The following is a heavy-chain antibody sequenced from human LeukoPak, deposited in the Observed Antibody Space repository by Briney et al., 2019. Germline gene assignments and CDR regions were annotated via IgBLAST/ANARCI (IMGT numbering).Heavy chain of an antibody. CDR3: VRDTYYYDSSGYLDY. D-gene: IGHD3-22*01. J-gene: IGHJ4*02. Sequence: ASVKVPCKASGYTFTTYGINWVRQAPGQGLEWMGWISAYNGDTNYAQNLQGRVTMTTDTSTTTVYMELRSLRSDDTAVYYCVRDTYYYDSSGYLDYWGQGTLVTVSS. CDR1: GYTFTTYG. CDR2: ISAYNGDT. V-gene: IGHV1-18*01.